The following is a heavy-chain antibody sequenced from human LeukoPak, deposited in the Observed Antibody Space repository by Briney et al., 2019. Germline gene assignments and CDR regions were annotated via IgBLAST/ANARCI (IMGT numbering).Heavy chain of an antibody. J-gene: IGHJ4*02. CDR3: AKDDRVKQWLEQFFDY. CDR2: ISSSSSYI. V-gene: IGHV3-21*01. Sequence: PGGSLRLSCAASGFTFSDYGMSWVRQAPGKGLEWVSSISSSSSYIYYADSVKGRFTISRDNAKNSLYLQMNSLRAEDTAVYYCAKDDRVKQWLEQFFDYWGQGTLVTVSS. D-gene: IGHD6-19*01. CDR1: GFTFSDYG.